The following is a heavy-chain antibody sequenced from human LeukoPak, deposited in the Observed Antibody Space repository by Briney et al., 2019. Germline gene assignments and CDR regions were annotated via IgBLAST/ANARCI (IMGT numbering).Heavy chain of an antibody. CDR1: GGSISSYY. J-gene: IGHJ4*02. CDR2: IYYSGST. Sequence: SETLSLTCAVSGGSISSYYWSWIRQPPGKGLEWIGDIYYSGSTNYNPSLKSRVTISVDTSKNQFSLKLSSVTAADTAVYYCARSRTTVTTPFDYWGQGTLVTVSS. D-gene: IGHD4-17*01. CDR3: ARSRTTVTTPFDY. V-gene: IGHV4-59*01.